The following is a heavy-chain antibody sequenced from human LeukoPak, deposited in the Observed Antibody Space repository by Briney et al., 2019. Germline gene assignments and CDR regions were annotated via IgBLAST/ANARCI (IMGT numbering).Heavy chain of an antibody. J-gene: IGHJ4*02. CDR3: ARDSSGSYYSAFDY. D-gene: IGHD3-10*01. CDR1: GFTVSSNY. V-gene: IGHV3-66*01. Sequence: GGSLRPSCAASGFTVSSNYMSWVRQAPGKGLEWVSVIYSGGSTYYADSVKGRFTISRDNSKNTLYLQMNSLRAEDTAVYYCARDSSGSYYSAFDYWGQGTLVTVSS. CDR2: IYSGGST.